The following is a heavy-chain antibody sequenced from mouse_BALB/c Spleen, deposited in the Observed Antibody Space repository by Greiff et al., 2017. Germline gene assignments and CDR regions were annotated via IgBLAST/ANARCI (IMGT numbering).Heavy chain of an antibody. CDR2: INPGSGGT. J-gene: IGHJ4*01. CDR1: GYAFTNYL. Sequence: QVQLQQSGAELVRPGTSVKVSCKASGYAFTNYLIEWVKQRPGQGLEWIGVINPGSGGTNYNEKFKGKATLTADKSSSTAYMQLSSLTSDDSAVYFCAREGDLDAMDDWGQGTSVTVSS. D-gene: IGHD3-3*01. CDR3: AREGDLDAMDD. V-gene: IGHV1-54*01.